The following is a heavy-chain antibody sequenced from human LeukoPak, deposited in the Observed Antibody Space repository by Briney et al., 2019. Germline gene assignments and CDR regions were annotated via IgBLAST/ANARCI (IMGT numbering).Heavy chain of an antibody. CDR2: IDPSDSYT. CDR3: ARLTDQSDIILTGNFDY. CDR1: GYSFTSYW. J-gene: IGHJ4*02. V-gene: IGHV5-10-1*01. Sequence: GESLRISCKGSGYSFTSYWSSWVRQMPGKGLEWMGRIDPSDSYTNYSPSFQGHVTISADKSISTAYLQWSSLKASDTAMYYCARLTDQSDIILTGNFDYWGQGTLVTVSS. D-gene: IGHD3-9*01.